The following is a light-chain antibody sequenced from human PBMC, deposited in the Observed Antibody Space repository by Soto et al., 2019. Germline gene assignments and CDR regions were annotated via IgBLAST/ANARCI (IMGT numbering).Light chain of an antibody. Sequence: EIDLTQSPGTLSLSPGERATLSCRASQSVTSNYVAWYQQKPGQAPRLLLFGASIRDTGIPVRFSGSGSWTDFTLTITRLEPEVLALYYCHQYGGSPGTFGQGTKVAVK. J-gene: IGKJ1*01. CDR2: GAS. V-gene: IGKV3-20*01. CDR1: QSVTSNY. CDR3: HQYGGSPGT.